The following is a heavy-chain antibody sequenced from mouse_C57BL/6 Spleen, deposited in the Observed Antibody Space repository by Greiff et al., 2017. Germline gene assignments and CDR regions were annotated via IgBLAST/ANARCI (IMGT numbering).Heavy chain of an antibody. CDR3: ARHAGSDD. CDR1: GFTFSSYG. Sequence: DVQLQESGGDLVKPGGSLKLSCAASGFTFSSYGMSWVRQTPDKRLEWVATISSGGSYTYYPDSVKGRFTISRDNAKNTLYLQMSSLKSEDTAMYYCARHAGSDDGGQGTTLTVSS. CDR2: ISSGGSYT. J-gene: IGHJ2*01. V-gene: IGHV5-6*01. D-gene: IGHD4-1*01.